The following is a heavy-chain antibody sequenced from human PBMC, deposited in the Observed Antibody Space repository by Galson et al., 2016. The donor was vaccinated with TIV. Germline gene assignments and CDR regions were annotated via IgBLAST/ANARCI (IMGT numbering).Heavy chain of an antibody. CDR3: TRGGMIPYY. CDR1: GFSVNDKY. CDR2: ISTSGSTT. V-gene: IGHV3-11*04. Sequence: SLRLSCAASGFSVNDKYINWVRQAPGKGMEWVSYISTSGSTTYHADSVKGRFTISRDNAKNSLYLQMNSLRAEDTAVYYCTRGGMIPYYWGQGTLVTVSS. D-gene: IGHD3-22*01. J-gene: IGHJ4*02.